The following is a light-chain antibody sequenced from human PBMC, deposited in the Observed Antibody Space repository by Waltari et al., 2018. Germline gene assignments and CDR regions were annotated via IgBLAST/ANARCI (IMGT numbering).Light chain of an antibody. CDR2: KAS. J-gene: IGKJ2*03. CDR1: QSISNY. CDR3: QQYNTYSS. Sequence: DIQMTQSPSTVSASVGDTITITCRASQSISNYLAWYQQKPGKAPKLLIYKASSSGSGVPSRFSGSGSGTEFTLTISSLQPDDFATYYCQQYNTYSSFGQGTKLEIK. V-gene: IGKV1-5*03.